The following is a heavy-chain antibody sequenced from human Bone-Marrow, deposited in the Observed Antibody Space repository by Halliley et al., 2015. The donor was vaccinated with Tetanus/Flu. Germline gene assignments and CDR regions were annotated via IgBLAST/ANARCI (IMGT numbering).Heavy chain of an antibody. J-gene: IGHJ6*02. D-gene: IGHD4-17*01. Sequence: IIPILEIVNYAPKFQGRVTISADESTSTAYMELSSLNSDDTALYYCVRESDNGEGYYYYGLDVWGQGTTVTVSS. V-gene: IGHV1-69*04. CDR2: IIPILEIV. CDR3: VRESDNGEGYYYYGLDV.